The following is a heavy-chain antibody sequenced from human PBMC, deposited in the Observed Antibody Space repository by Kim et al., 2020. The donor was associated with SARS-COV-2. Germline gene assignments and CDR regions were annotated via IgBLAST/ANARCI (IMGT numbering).Heavy chain of an antibody. CDR1: GFTFSVYA. Sequence: GGSLRLSCSASGFTFSVYAMHWVRQAPGQGLEYVSGVSGNGGATYHAESVKGRFTISRDNSRSTVYLQMSSLRVEDTAVYYCAKEQQSGWYHFDYWGQGTLVTVSS. CDR2: VSGNGGAT. V-gene: IGHV3-64D*09. J-gene: IGHJ4*02. D-gene: IGHD6-19*01. CDR3: AKEQQSGWYHFDY.